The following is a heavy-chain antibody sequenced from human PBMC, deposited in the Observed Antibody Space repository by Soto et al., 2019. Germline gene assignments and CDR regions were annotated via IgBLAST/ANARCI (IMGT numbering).Heavy chain of an antibody. D-gene: IGHD3-10*01. Sequence: GSLRLSCAASGFIFSDSYMYWVRQAPGKGLEWVSYISASSSYRIYADSVKVRFTISRDNAKNSLYLQMNSLRAEDSAVYYCARDMGYYYYGMDXWRQGTPVTVS. CDR1: GFIFSDSY. CDR2: ISASSSYR. J-gene: IGHJ6*02. V-gene: IGHV3-11*06. CDR3: ARDMGYYYYGMDX.